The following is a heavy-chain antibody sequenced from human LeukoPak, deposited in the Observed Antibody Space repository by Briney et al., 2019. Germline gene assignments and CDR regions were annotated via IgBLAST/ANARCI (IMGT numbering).Heavy chain of an antibody. J-gene: IGHJ4*02. Sequence: GGSLRLSCAASGFTFSSYAMHWVRQAPGKGLEYVSAISSNGGSTYYANSVKGRFTISRDNSKNTLYLQMGSLRAEDMAVYYCAREDTIFGVDFWGQGTLVTASS. V-gene: IGHV3-64*01. CDR3: AREDTIFGVDF. CDR2: ISSNGGST. CDR1: GFTFSSYA. D-gene: IGHD3-3*01.